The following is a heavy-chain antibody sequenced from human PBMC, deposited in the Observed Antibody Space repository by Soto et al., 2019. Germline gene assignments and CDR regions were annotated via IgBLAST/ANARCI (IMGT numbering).Heavy chain of an antibody. V-gene: IGHV3-11*05. CDR1: GFAFSDYF. CDR2: ISESGTYT. Sequence: VQLVESGGGVVKPGGSLRLSCEASGFAFSDYFMSWIRQAPGTGLQWVSSISESGTYTEFADSVKGRFTISRDNTNNSVSLQMNILRADDTAVYYCARSRYCSSTRCSWSSRFDPWGQGTLVIVSS. D-gene: IGHD2-2*01. CDR3: ARSRYCSSTRCSWSSRFDP. J-gene: IGHJ5*02.